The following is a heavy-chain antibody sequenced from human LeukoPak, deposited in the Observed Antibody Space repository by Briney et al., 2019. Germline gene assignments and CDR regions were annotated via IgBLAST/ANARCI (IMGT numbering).Heavy chain of an antibody. CDR3: ARHSRSNWFDP. CDR2: IFYSGKT. CDR1: NGSMTSDSYY. J-gene: IGHJ5*02. V-gene: IGHV4-39*01. Sequence: SETLSLTCTVSNGSMTSDSYYWAWVRQPPGKGLEWIGTIFYSGKTYYSASLKSRVTVSLDTSKKNFSLRLSSVTAADTAVYYCARHSRSNWFDPWGQGTLVTVSS.